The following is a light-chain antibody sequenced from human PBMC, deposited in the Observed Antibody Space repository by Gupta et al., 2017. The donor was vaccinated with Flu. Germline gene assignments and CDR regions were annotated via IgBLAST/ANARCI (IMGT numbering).Light chain of an antibody. J-gene: IGLJ3*02. CDR3: QSYDSSLKTRV. Sequence: SVLTQPPSVSGAPGQRVTISCSGSTTNIGDGYDVHWYQQLPGAAPRLLLYSNTNRPTGVPGRFSGSKSGTSGSLAITGLQAEDEADYFCQSYDSSLKTRVFGGGTKLTVL. CDR2: SNT. V-gene: IGLV1-40*01. CDR1: TTNIGDGYD.